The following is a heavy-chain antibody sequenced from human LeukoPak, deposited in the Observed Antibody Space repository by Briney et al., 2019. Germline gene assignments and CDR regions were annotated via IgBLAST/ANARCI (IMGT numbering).Heavy chain of an antibody. CDR1: GFTFSDYY. Sequence: GGSLRLSCAASGFTFSDYYMSWIRQAPGKGLEWVSYISSSGSTIYYADSVKGRFTISRHNSKNTLYLQMNSLRAEDTAVYYCARARDAHFDYWGQGTLVTVSS. J-gene: IGHJ4*02. CDR2: ISSSGSTI. V-gene: IGHV3-11*01. CDR3: ARARDAHFDY.